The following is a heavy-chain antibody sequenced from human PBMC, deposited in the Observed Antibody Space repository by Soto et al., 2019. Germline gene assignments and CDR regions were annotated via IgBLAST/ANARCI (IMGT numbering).Heavy chain of an antibody. CDR2: ISGSGGST. D-gene: IGHD4-17*01. J-gene: IGHJ4*02. V-gene: IGHV3-23*01. Sequence: HPGGSLRLSCAASGFTFSSYAMSWVRQAPGKGLEWVSAISGSGGSTYYADSVKGRFTISRDNSKNTLYLQMNSLRAEDTAVYYCAKDPITVSHQGTPFDYWGQGTLVTVSS. CDR1: GFTFSSYA. CDR3: AKDPITVSHQGTPFDY.